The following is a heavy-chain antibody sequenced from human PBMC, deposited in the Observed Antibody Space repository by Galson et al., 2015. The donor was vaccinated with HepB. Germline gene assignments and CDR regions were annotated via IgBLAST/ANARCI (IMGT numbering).Heavy chain of an antibody. V-gene: IGHV3-74*01. D-gene: IGHD3-10*01. CDR3: ISSYWGAPNY. CDR2: INTDGNSE. Sequence: SLRLSCAVSGFTFSNSWMHWVRQTPGKGLVWVSRINTDGNSETYADSVKGRITISRDNAKTTLYLQMNSLGAEDTAVYYCISSYWGAPNYWGQGTLVTVSS. J-gene: IGHJ4*02. CDR1: GFTFSNSW.